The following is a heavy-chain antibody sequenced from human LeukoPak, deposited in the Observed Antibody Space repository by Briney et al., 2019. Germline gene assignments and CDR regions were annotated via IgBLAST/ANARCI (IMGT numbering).Heavy chain of an antibody. CDR2: IDYSGNT. J-gene: IGHJ4*02. Sequence: SETLSLTCTVSGDSSSSSIYYWGWIRQPPGKGLEWIGSIDYSGNTYYNPSLKSRATISIDTSKNQFSLKLSSVTAADTAVYYCARAYCSSTSCSFPGDYWGQGTLVTVSS. D-gene: IGHD2-2*01. CDR3: ARAYCSSTSCSFPGDY. CDR1: GDSSSSSIYY. V-gene: IGHV4-39*07.